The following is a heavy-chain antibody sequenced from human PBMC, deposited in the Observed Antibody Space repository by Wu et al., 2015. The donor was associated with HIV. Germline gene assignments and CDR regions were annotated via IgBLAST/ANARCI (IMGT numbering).Heavy chain of an antibody. Sequence: QVQLVQSGAEVKKPGASVKVSCKASGYTFTNYYIQWVRQAPGQGLEWMGIINTSSGTTSYAQKVQGRVTMTRDTSTNTVYMELSRLRSDDTAVYYCARDKGESIAAAGNFMSYGMDVWGQGTTVTVSS. CDR1: GYTFTNYY. CDR2: INTSSGTT. CDR3: ARDKGESIAAAGNFMSYGMDV. V-gene: IGHV1-46*01. D-gene: IGHD6-13*01. J-gene: IGHJ6*02.